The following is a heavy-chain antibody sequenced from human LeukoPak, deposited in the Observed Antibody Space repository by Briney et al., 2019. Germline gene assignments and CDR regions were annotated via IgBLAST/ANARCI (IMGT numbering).Heavy chain of an antibody. V-gene: IGHV5-51*01. CDR3: ARHAEMATLEDAFDI. D-gene: IGHD5-24*01. Sequence: GESLKISCKGSGYSFTNYWIGWVRQMPGKGLEWMGIIYPGDSDTRYSPSFQGQVTISADKSISTAYLQWSSLKASDTAMYYCARHAEMATLEDAFDIWGQGTMVTVSS. CDR2: IYPGDSDT. J-gene: IGHJ3*02. CDR1: GYSFTNYW.